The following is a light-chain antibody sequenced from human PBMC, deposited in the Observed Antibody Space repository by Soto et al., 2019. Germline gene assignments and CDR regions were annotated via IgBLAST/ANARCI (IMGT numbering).Light chain of an antibody. CDR1: QSVANNY. CDR3: QHYGSSPPHT. Sequence: EIVLTQSPGTLSLSPGEGAPLSCRASQSVANNYLAWYHQKPGQAPRLLISGASNRATGIPDRFSGSGSGTYFTLTISRLESEDFAVYYCQHYGSSPPHTFGQGTKLEIK. J-gene: IGKJ2*01. V-gene: IGKV3-20*01. CDR2: GAS.